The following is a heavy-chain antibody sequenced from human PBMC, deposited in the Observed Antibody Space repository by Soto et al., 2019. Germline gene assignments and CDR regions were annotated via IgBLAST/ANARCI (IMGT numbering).Heavy chain of an antibody. V-gene: IGHV1-2*02. CDR3: ARPPGYISDWHYFDL. J-gene: IGHJ4*02. Sequence: ASMKVSCKASGYTFHNSYMQWVPQAPGQGFEWMGRISPKSGGTNYAQKFQGRVSMTWDTSLKTAYMELSSLMSDDTAVYYCARPPGYISDWHYFDLWGQGTLVTVSS. CDR2: ISPKSGGT. CDR1: GYTFHNSY. D-gene: IGHD2-21*02.